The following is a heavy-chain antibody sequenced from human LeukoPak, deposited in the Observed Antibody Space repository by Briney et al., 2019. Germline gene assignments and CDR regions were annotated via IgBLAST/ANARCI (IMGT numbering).Heavy chain of an antibody. CDR1: GFTFSSYA. Sequence: GSLRLSCAASGFTFSSYAMSWVRQAPGKGLEWVSAISGSGGSTYYADSVKGRFTISRDNSKNTLYLQMNSLRAEDTAVYYCAKGQYYYDSSGYYYTEYFQHWGQGTLVTVSS. V-gene: IGHV3-23*01. CDR3: AKGQYYYDSSGYYYTEYFQH. CDR2: ISGSGGST. D-gene: IGHD3-22*01. J-gene: IGHJ1*01.